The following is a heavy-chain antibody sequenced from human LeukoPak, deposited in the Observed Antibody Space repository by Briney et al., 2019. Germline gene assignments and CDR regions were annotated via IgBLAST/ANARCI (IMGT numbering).Heavy chain of an antibody. CDR3: ARGRASAFDV. CDR2: TYYTSKWNT. CDR1: VDSVSTSGVA. Sequence: SQTLSLSCAISVDSVSTSGVACNWVRQSPSRGLEWLGRTYYTSKWNTDYAVSVKSRIVVNPDTSKNQFSLQLNSVTSEDTAVYYCARGRASAFDVWGQGTMVTVSS. D-gene: IGHD6-25*01. V-gene: IGHV6-1*01. J-gene: IGHJ3*01.